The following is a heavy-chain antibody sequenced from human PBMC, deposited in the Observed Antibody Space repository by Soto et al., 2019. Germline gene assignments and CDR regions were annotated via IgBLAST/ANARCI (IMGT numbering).Heavy chain of an antibody. V-gene: IGHV4-59*01. CDR3: ARGAQLWYYYDSSGYRFDAFDI. Sequence: QVQLQESGPGLVKPSETLSLTCTVSGGSISSYYWSWIRQPPGKGLEWIGYIYYSGSTNYNPSLKSRFTISVDTSKNQFSLKLSSVTAADTAVYYCARGAQLWYYYDSSGYRFDAFDIWGQGTMVTVSS. D-gene: IGHD3-22*01. J-gene: IGHJ3*02. CDR2: IYYSGST. CDR1: GGSISSYY.